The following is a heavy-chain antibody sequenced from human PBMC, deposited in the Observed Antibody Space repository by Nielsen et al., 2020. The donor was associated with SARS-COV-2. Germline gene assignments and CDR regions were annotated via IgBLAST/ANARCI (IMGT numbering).Heavy chain of an antibody. D-gene: IGHD5-18*01. Sequence: GGSLRLSCAASGFTFSSYSMNWVRQAPGKGLEWVSYISSSSSTIYYADSVKGRFTISRENAKNSLYLQMNSLRAGDTAVYYCARVLWFNSGGPLGYYYYYMDVWGKGTTVTVSS. J-gene: IGHJ6*03. CDR2: ISSSSSTI. CDR3: ARVLWFNSGGPLGYYYYYMDV. V-gene: IGHV3-48*01. CDR1: GFTFSSYS.